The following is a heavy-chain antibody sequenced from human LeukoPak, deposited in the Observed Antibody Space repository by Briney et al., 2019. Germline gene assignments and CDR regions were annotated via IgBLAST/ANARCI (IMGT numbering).Heavy chain of an antibody. CDR2: ISGST. CDR1: GGSISSGSYY. Sequence: SETLSLTCTVSGGSISSGSYYWSWIRQPAGKGLEWIGRISGSTNYNPSLKSRVTISVDTSKNQFSLKLSSVTAADTAVYYCARGGGSSWYVHYYYYYMDVWGKGTTVTVSS. D-gene: IGHD6-13*01. J-gene: IGHJ6*03. CDR3: ARGGGSSWYVHYYYYYMDV. V-gene: IGHV4-61*02.